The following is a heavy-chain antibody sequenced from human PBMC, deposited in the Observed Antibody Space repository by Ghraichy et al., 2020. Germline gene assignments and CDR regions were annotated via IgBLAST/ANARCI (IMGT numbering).Heavy chain of an antibody. CDR2: IKSKTDGGTT. J-gene: IGHJ4*02. Sequence: GGSLRLSCAASGFTFSNAWMSWVRQAPGKGLEWVGRIKSKTDGGTTDYAAPVKGRFTISRDDSKNTLYLQMNSLKTEDTAVYYCTTDTGDFWSGYFFDYWGQGTLVTVSS. CDR1: GFTFSNAW. D-gene: IGHD3-3*01. V-gene: IGHV3-15*01. CDR3: TTDTGDFWSGYFFDY.